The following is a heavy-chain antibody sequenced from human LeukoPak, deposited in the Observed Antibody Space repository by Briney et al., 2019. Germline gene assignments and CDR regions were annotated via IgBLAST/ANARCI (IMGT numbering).Heavy chain of an antibody. J-gene: IGHJ4*02. V-gene: IGHV4-31*03. CDR3: ARGVRMIVVVITEYFDY. CDR1: GGSISSGGYY. D-gene: IGHD3-22*01. CDR2: IYYSGST. Sequence: PSQTLSLTCTVSGGSISSGGYYWSWIRQHPGKGLEWIGYIYYSGSTYYNPSLKSRVTISVDTSKNQFSLKLSSVTAADTAVYYCARGVRMIVVVITEYFDYWGQGTLVTVSS.